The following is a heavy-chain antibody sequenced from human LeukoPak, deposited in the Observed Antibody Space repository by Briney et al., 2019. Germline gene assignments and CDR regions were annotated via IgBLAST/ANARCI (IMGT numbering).Heavy chain of an antibody. J-gene: IGHJ4*02. Sequence: GGSLRLSCAAPGFTFSSYWMSWVRQAPGKGLEWVANIKQDGSEKYYVDSVKGRFTISRDNAKNSLYLQMNSLRAEDTAVYYCARDIGSVGLGDWLGIDYWGQGTLVTVSS. D-gene: IGHD3-9*01. CDR2: IKQDGSEK. CDR3: ARDIGSVGLGDWLGIDY. CDR1: GFTFSSYW. V-gene: IGHV3-7*03.